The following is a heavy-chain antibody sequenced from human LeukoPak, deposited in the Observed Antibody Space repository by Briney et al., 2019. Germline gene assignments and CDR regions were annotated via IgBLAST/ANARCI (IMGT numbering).Heavy chain of an antibody. CDR3: AVAVAGTDFDY. Sequence: SETLSLTCTVSGYPISSGYYWGWIRQPPGKGLEWIGSIYHSGSTYYNPSPKSRVTISVDTSKNQFSLKLSSVTAADTAVYYCAVAVAGTDFDYWGQGTLVTVSS. CDR2: IYHSGST. J-gene: IGHJ4*02. CDR1: GYPISSGYY. V-gene: IGHV4-38-2*02. D-gene: IGHD6-19*01.